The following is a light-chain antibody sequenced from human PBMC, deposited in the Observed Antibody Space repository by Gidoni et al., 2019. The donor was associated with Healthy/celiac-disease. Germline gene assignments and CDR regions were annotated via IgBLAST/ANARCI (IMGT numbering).Light chain of an antibody. V-gene: IGLV2-11*01. CDR2: DVS. J-gene: IGLJ2*01. CDR1: SSDVGGYNY. Sequence: QSALTQPRSVSGSPGHSVTISCTGTSSDVGGYNYVPWYQQPPGKAPKLMIYDVSKRPSGVPDRFSGSKSGNTASLTISGLQAEDEADYYCCSYADSYTWVFGGGTKLTVL. CDR3: CSYADSYTWV.